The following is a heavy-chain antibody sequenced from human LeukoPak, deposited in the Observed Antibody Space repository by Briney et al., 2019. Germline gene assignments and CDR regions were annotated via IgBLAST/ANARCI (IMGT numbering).Heavy chain of an antibody. J-gene: IGHJ5*02. CDR2: IIPIFGTA. D-gene: IGHD2-2*01. Sequence: GSSVKVSCKASGGTFSSYAISWVRPAPGQGLEWMGGIIPIFGTANYAQKFQGRVTITTDESTSTAYMELSSLRSEDTAVYYCARESGYCSSTSCYSWFDPWGQGTLVTVSS. CDR1: GGTFSSYA. CDR3: ARESGYCSSTSCYSWFDP. V-gene: IGHV1-69*05.